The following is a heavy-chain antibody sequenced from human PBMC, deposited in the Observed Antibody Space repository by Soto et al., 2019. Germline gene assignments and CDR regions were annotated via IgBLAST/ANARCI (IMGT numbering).Heavy chain of an antibody. CDR2: ISWNSGSI. J-gene: IGHJ4*02. CDR3: AKDMTYYGSGSQTVFDY. V-gene: IGHV3-9*01. CDR1: GFTFDDYA. Sequence: GGSLRLSCAASGFTFDDYAMHWVRQAPGKGLEWVSGISWNSGSIGYADSVKGRFTISRDNAKNSLYLQMNSLRAEDTALYYCAKDMTYYGSGSQTVFDYWGQGTLVTVSS. D-gene: IGHD3-10*01.